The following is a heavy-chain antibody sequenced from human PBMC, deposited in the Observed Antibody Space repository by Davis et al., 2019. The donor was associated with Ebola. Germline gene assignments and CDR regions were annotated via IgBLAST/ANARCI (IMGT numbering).Heavy chain of an antibody. Sequence: ASVKVSCKPSGYVFTSFYMHWVRQAPGQGLEWMGWMNPNSGGTAYAQKFQGRVTMTRDTSINTAYMELNMLKSDDTAVYYCARDLKVVEGRSRGYFDLWGRGTLVTVSS. CDR1: GYVFTSFY. D-gene: IGHD3-16*02. J-gene: IGHJ2*01. CDR3: ARDLKVVEGRSRGYFDL. V-gene: IGHV1-2*02. CDR2: MNPNSGGT.